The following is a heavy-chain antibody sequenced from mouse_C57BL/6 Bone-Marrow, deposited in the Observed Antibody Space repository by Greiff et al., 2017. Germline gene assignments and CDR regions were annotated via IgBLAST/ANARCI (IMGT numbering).Heavy chain of an antibody. CDR3: ARGYGSSQYYFDY. D-gene: IGHD1-1*01. CDR2: IHPNSGST. Sequence: QVHVKQSGAELVKPGASVKLSCKASGYTFTSYWMHWVKQRPGQGLEWIGMIHPNSGSTNYNEKFKSKATLTVDKSSSTAYMQLSSLTSEDSAVYYCARGYGSSQYYFDYWGQGTTLTVSS. CDR1: GYTFTSYW. V-gene: IGHV1-64*01. J-gene: IGHJ2*01.